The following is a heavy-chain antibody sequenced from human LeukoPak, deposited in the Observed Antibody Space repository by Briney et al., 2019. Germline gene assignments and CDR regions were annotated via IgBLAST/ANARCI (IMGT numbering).Heavy chain of an antibody. Sequence: GGSLRLSCAASGFTFSSNWMSWVRQAPGKGLEWVANIKQDGSERYYVDSVKGPFTISRDNAKNSLYLQMNSLRAEDTAVYYCASPYCSSTTCYPRTFHHWGQGNLVTVSS. CDR2: IKQDGSER. D-gene: IGHD2-2*01. CDR1: GFTFSSNW. V-gene: IGHV3-7*01. CDR3: ASPYCSSTTCYPRTFHH. J-gene: IGHJ1*01.